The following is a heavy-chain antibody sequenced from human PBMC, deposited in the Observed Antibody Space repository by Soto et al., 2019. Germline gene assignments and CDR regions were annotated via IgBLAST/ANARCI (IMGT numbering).Heavy chain of an antibody. J-gene: IGHJ4*02. D-gene: IGHD3-22*01. Sequence: GGSGRLSSCASGFTLSDYSMNWVRQARGKGLEWVSSISSSSSYIYYADSLKGRVTISRDNAKNSLYLQMNSLTAEDTAVYYCARNYDSSGYYRVPADYWGQGTLVNVYS. V-gene: IGHV3-21*01. CDR3: ARNYDSSGYYRVPADY. CDR1: GFTLSDYS. CDR2: ISSSSSYI.